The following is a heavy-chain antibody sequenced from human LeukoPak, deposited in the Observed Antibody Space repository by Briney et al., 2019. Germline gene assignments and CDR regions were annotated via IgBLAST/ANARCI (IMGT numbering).Heavy chain of an antibody. CDR2: IRGGGGSA. J-gene: IGHJ3*02. CDR3: ARDPNGDYIGAFDM. V-gene: IGHV3-23*01. D-gene: IGHD4-17*01. Sequence: GRSLRLSCAASGFTFSACAMMWVRQAPGKGPEWVSAIRGGGGSAFYADSVKGRFTISRDNSKYTLFLQMNSLRAEDTAVYYCARDPNGDYIGAFDMWGPGTMDTVSS. CDR1: GFTFSACA.